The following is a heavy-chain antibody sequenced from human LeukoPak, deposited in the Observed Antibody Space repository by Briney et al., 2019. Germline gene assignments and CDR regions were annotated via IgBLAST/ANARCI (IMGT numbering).Heavy chain of an antibody. Sequence: SETLSLTCTVSGGSISSYYWSWIRQPPGKGLEWIGYIYYSGSTNYNPSLKSRVTISVDTSKNLSLKLSSVTAADTAVYYCARLHYGGNYGYYYYYMDVWVKGTTVTISS. CDR2: IYYSGST. CDR3: ARLHYGGNYGYYYYYMDV. D-gene: IGHD4-23*01. CDR1: GGSISSYY. V-gene: IGHV4-59*08. J-gene: IGHJ6*03.